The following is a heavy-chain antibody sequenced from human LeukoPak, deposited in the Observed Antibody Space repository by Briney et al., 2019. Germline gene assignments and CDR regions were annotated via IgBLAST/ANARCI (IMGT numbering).Heavy chain of an antibody. CDR1: GFTFIMYD. Sequence: GGSLRVSCAASGFTFIMYDMTWVRQAPGKGLEWVSLISGSGATTYYADSVKGRFTTSRDNSKNTLYLQMNSLRAEDTAVYYCAKYIASGKSVFDYWGQGTLVTVSS. V-gene: IGHV3-23*01. J-gene: IGHJ4*02. D-gene: IGHD3-10*01. CDR2: ISGSGATT. CDR3: AKYIASGKSVFDY.